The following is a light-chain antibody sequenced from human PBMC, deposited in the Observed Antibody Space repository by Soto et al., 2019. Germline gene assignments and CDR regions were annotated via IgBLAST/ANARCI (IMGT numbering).Light chain of an antibody. CDR3: QQYNDWPT. CDR1: QDISYF. J-gene: IGKJ5*01. CDR2: AAS. Sequence: IQLTQSPSSLSASIGDTVTITCRASQDISYFLAWYQQKPGKAPKLLIYAASTLQSGVPSRFSGSGSGTEFTLTISSLQSEDFAVYYCQQYNDWPTFGQGTRLE. V-gene: IGKV1-9*01.